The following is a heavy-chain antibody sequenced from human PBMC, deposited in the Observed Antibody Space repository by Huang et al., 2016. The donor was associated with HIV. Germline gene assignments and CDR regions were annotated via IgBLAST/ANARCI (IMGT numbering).Heavy chain of an antibody. V-gene: IGHV7-4-1*02. Sequence: QVQLVQSGSELKKPGASVKVSCKASGYTFTNYGVHWGRQAPGKGLEWMGVINTDTGKPRYAQVLTGRLVCSLDTSVNTAYLQISSLKAADSAIYYCVRVRRVMDTYCVADCSTLEAFDIWGQGTVVTVSA. CDR2: INTDTGKP. J-gene: IGHJ3*02. CDR3: VRVRRVMDTYCVADCSTLEAFDI. D-gene: IGHD2-21*02. CDR1: GYTFTNYG.